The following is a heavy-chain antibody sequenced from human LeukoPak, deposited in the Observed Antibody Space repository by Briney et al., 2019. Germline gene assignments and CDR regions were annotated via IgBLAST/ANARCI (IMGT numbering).Heavy chain of an antibody. CDR2: ISGSGGNT. CDR1: GFALSSYG. CDR3: AKDAFGCSGGSCYSGIPYYFDY. D-gene: IGHD2-15*01. J-gene: IGHJ4*02. V-gene: IGHV3-23*01. Sequence: GGSLRLSCAASGFALSSYGMSWFRQAPGKGLDWVSAISGSGGNTYYVDSVKGRFTISRDNSKNTLYLQMNSLRADDTAVYYCAKDAFGCSGGSCYSGIPYYFDYWGQGTLVTVSS.